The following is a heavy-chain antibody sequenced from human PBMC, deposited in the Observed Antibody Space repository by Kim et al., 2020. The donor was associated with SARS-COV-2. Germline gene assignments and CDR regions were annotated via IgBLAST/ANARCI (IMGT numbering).Heavy chain of an antibody. V-gene: IGHV4-31*03. CDR1: GGSISSGGYY. CDR2: IFYSGRT. CDR3: AMVRSVFAVVSSFDH. J-gene: IGHJ4*01. Sequence: SETLSLTCTVSGGSISSGGYYWSWIRQHPGKGLVSIGYIFYSGRTYYNPFLKRRVTISVNTFKNQFFLKLSAVTAADTAVYYCAMVRSVFAVVSSFDHWG. D-gene: IGHD3-3*01.